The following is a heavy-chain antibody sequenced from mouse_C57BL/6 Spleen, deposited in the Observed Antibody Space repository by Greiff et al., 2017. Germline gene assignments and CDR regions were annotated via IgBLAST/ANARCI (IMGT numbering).Heavy chain of an antibody. D-gene: IGHD1-1*02. CDR2: INPGSGGT. V-gene: IGHV1-54*01. J-gene: IGHJ3*01. Sequence: VQLKESGAELVRPGTSVKVSCKASGYAFTNYLIEWVKQRPGQGLEWIGVINPGSGGTNYNEKFKGKATLTADKSSSTAYMQLSSLTSEDSAVYFCARKVGDGAWFAYWGQGTLVTVSA. CDR1: GYAFTNYL. CDR3: ARKVGDGAWFAY.